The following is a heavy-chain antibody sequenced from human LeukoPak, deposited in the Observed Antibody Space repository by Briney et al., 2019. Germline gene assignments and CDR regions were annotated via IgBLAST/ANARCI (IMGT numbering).Heavy chain of an antibody. V-gene: IGHV1-2*02. CDR3: ARRYLDWPSMDV. CDR2: INPNGDDT. CDR1: EYTFSGYY. J-gene: IGHJ6*02. Sequence: ASVKVSCKASEYTFSGYYINWVRQAPGHGLEWMGWINPNGDDTNYAQKFQGRVTMTRDTSINTAYMELSSLTSDDTAVYYCARRYLDWPSMDVWGQGTTVTVSS. D-gene: IGHD3-9*01.